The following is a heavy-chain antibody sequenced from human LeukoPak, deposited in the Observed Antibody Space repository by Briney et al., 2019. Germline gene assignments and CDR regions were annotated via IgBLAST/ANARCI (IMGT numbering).Heavy chain of an antibody. V-gene: IGHV4-30-2*01. CDR2: IYHSGSGST. CDR3: ARINDFWSGPTLDV. Sequence: SETLSLTCAVSGGSISSGGHSWSWIRQPPGKGLEWIGYIYHSGSGSTYYNPSLKSRVTISIDKSKNQFSLKLNSVTAADTAVYYCARINDFWSGPTLDVWGQGTTVTVSS. D-gene: IGHD3-3*01. J-gene: IGHJ6*02. CDR1: GGSISSGGHS.